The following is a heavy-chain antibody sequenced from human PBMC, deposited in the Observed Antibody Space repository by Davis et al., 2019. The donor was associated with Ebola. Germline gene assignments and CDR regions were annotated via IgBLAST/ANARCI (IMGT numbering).Heavy chain of an antibody. D-gene: IGHD6-13*01. CDR1: GFTFSSYW. V-gene: IGHV3-7*01. CDR2: IKQDGSEK. Sequence: PGGSLRLSCAASGFTFSSYWMSWVRQAPGKGLEWVANIKQDGSEKYYVDSVKGRFTISRDNAKNSLYLQMNSLRVEDTAVYYCASDYSTSWYSGGYNYWDQGALVTVSS. J-gene: IGHJ4*02. CDR3: ASDYSTSWYSGGYNY.